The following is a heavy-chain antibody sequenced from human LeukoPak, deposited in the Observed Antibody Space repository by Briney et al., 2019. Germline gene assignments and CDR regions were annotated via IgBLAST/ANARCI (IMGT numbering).Heavy chain of an antibody. CDR1: GFTFSSYA. D-gene: IGHD1-26*01. J-gene: IGHJ6*02. CDR2: ISSSSSYI. CDR3: ARDTRAYGMDV. Sequence: GGSLRLSCAASGFTFSSYAMSWVRQAPGKGLEWVSSISSSSSYIYYADSVKGRFTISRDNAKNSLYLQMNSLRAEDTAVYYCARDTRAYGMDVWGQGTTDTVSS. V-gene: IGHV3-21*01.